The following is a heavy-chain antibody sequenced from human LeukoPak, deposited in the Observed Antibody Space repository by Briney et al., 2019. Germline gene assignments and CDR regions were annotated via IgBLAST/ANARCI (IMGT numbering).Heavy chain of an antibody. V-gene: IGHV1-8*01. Sequence: ASVKVSCKASGYTFTSYDINWVRQATGQGLEWMGWMNPNSGNTGYAQKFQGRVTMTRNTSISTAYMELSSLRSEDTAVYYCARDVWYYDFWSGYFREWDYYYGMDVWGQGTTVTVSS. D-gene: IGHD3-3*01. J-gene: IGHJ6*02. CDR1: GYTFTSYD. CDR2: MNPNSGNT. CDR3: ARDVWYYDFWSGYFREWDYYYGMDV.